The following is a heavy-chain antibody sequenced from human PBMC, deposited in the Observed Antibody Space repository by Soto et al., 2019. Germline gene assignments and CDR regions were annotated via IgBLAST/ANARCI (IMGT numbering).Heavy chain of an antibody. CDR1: GFTFSSYW. Sequence: GGSLRLSCAASGFTFSSYWMSWVRQAPGKGLEWVANIKQDGSEKYYVDSVKGRFTISRDNAKNSLYLQMNSLRAEDTAVYYCARVITMIVGSAFDIWGQGTMVTVSS. D-gene: IGHD3-22*01. CDR2: IKQDGSEK. J-gene: IGHJ3*02. V-gene: IGHV3-7*01. CDR3: ARVITMIVGSAFDI.